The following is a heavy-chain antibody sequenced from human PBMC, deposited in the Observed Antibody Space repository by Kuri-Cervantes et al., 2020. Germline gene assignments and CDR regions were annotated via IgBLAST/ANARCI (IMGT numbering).Heavy chain of an antibody. CDR1: GYSISSDYY. D-gene: IGHD6-25*01. CDR3: ARESSPLSSGSFDY. J-gene: IGHJ4*02. V-gene: IGHV4-38-2*02. CDR2: IYHSGNT. Sequence: GSLRLSCTLSGYSISSDYYWDWIRQPPGKGLEWVGSIYHSGNTYYNPSLKNRVTISVNTSKNQFSLKLSSVTAADTAVYYCARESSPLSSGSFDYWGREPWSPSPQ.